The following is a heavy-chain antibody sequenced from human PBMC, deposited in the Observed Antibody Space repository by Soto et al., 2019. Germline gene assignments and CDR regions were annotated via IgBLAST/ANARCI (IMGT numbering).Heavy chain of an antibody. J-gene: IGHJ6*02. Sequence: GGSLRLSCAASGSTFSSYSMNWVRQAPGKGLEWVSSISSSSSYIYYADSVRGRFTISRDNAKNSLYLQMNSLRAEDTAVYYCACFKQQLEQSYYYYGMDVWGQGTTVTVSS. CDR2: ISSSSSYI. D-gene: IGHD6-13*01. CDR3: ACFKQQLEQSYYYYGMDV. CDR1: GSTFSSYS. V-gene: IGHV3-21*01.